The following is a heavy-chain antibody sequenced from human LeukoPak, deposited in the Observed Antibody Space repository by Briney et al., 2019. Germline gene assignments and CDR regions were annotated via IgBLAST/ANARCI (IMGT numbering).Heavy chain of an antibody. CDR3: ARDYQGRGYSGYGLKDY. D-gene: IGHD5-12*01. J-gene: IGHJ4*02. CDR2: ISSSSSTI. V-gene: IGHV3-48*02. Sequence: AGGSLRLSCTASGFTFSSYSMNWVRQAPGKGLEWVSYISSSSSTIYYADSVKGRFTISRDNAKNSLYLQMNILRDEDTAVYYCARDYQGRGYSGYGLKDYWGQGTLVTVSS. CDR1: GFTFSSYS.